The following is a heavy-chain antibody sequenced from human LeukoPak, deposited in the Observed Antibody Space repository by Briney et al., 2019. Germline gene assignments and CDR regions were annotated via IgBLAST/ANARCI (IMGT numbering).Heavy chain of an antibody. D-gene: IGHD6-6*01. CDR2: ISGSGGST. V-gene: IGHV3-23*01. CDR1: GFTFSSYA. CDR3: AKTISVARYCFDY. J-gene: IGHJ4*02. Sequence: GGSLRLSCAASGFTFSSYAMSWVRRAPGKRLEWVSAISGSGGSTYYADSVKGRFTISRDNSKNTLCLQMNSLRAEDTAVYYCAKTISVARYCFDYWGQGTLVTVSS.